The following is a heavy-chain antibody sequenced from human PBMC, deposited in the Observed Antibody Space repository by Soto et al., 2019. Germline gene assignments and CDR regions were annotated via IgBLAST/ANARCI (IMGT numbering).Heavy chain of an antibody. CDR1: GGSISSGGYY. J-gene: IGHJ6*02. D-gene: IGHD3-10*02. Sequence: SETLSLTCTVSGGSISSGGYYWSWIRQHPGKGLEWIGYIYYSGSTYYNPSLKSRVTISVNKSKNKFSLKLSSVTAADTAVYYCASVRGGYYYAMDVWGQGTTVTVSS. CDR3: ASVRGGYYYAMDV. CDR2: IYYSGST. V-gene: IGHV4-31*03.